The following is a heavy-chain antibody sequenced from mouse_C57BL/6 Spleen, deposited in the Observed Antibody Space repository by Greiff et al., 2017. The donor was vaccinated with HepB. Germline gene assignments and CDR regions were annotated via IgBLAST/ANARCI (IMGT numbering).Heavy chain of an antibody. CDR2: IYPRSGNT. CDR1: GYTITSYG. J-gene: IGHJ3*01. Sequence: QVQLQQSGAELARPGASVKLSCKASGYTITSYGISWVKQRTGQGLEWIGEIYPRSGNTYYNEKFKGKATLTADKSSSTAYMELRSLTSEDSAVYFCAESSDSQFAYWGQGTLVTVSA. CDR3: AESSDSQFAY. D-gene: IGHD1-3*01. V-gene: IGHV1-81*01.